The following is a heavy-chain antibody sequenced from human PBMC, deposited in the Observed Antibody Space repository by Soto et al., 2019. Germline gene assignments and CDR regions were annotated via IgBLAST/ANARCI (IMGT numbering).Heavy chain of an antibody. V-gene: IGHV3-23*01. CDR3: AKDPRVKGEAPTPDAFEI. Sequence: PGGSLRLSCAASGFTFSSYAMSWVRQAPGKGLEWVSAISGSGGSTYYAASLKGRFTISIDNSKNPQYLQMNSLRAADTAVYYCAKDPRVKGEAPTPDAFEIWGQGTMVTVSS. CDR2: ISGSGGST. D-gene: IGHD2-15*01. J-gene: IGHJ3*02. CDR1: GFTFSSYA.